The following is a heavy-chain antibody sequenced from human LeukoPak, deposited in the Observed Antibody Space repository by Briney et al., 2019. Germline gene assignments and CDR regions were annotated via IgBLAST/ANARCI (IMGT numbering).Heavy chain of an antibody. CDR2: MNPNSGNT. V-gene: IGHV1-8*03. J-gene: IGHJ5*02. Sequence: ASVKVSCKASGYTFTSYDINWVRQATGQGLEWMGWMNPNSGNTGYAQKFQGRVTITRNTSISTAYMELSSLRSEDTAVYYCARAHLLRANWFDPWGQGTLVTVSS. CDR1: GYTFTSYD. CDR3: ARAHLLRANWFDP. D-gene: IGHD2-15*01.